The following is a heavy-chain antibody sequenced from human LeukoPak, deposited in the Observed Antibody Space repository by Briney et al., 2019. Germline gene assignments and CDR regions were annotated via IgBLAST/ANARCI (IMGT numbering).Heavy chain of an antibody. CDR1: GGSISSSSYY. CDR2: INHSGST. D-gene: IGHD1-1*01. Sequence: SETLPLTCTVSGGSISSSSYYWGWIRQPPGKGLEWIGEINHSGSTNYNPSLKSRVTISVDTSKNQFSLKLSSVTAADTAVYYCARGYRYNWFDPWGQGTLVTVSS. J-gene: IGHJ5*02. CDR3: ARGYRYNWFDP. V-gene: IGHV4-39*07.